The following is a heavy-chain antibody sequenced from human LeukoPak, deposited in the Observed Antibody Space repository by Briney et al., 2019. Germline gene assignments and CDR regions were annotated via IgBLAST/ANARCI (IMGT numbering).Heavy chain of an antibody. Sequence: PGGSLRLSCAASGFTFSTYAVNWVRQAPGKGLEWVSTISGSGDSTYYAESMKGRFTISRDNSWNTLYLHMNSLRAEDTAVYYCTPLGSGVDYWGQGTPVTVSS. J-gene: IGHJ4*02. V-gene: IGHV3-23*01. D-gene: IGHD6-19*01. CDR3: TPLGSGVDY. CDR2: ISGSGDST. CDR1: GFTFSTYA.